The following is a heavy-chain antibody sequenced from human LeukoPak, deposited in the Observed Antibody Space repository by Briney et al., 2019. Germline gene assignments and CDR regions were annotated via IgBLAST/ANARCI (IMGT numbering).Heavy chain of an antibody. J-gene: IGHJ3*02. CDR1: GYSFTSYW. CDR2: IYPGDSDT. V-gene: IGHV5-51*01. Sequence: AESLKISCKGSGYSFTSYWIGWVRQMPGKGLEWMGIIYPGDSDTRYSPSFQGQVTISADKSISTAYLQWSSLKASDTAMYYCASAYSYGNDAFDIWGQGTMVTVSS. D-gene: IGHD5-18*01. CDR3: ASAYSYGNDAFDI.